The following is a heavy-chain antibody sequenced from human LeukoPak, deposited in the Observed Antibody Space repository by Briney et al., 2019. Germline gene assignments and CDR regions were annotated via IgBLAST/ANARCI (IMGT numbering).Heavy chain of an antibody. CDR1: GFTFSSYS. CDR2: ISSSSSYT. Sequence: GGSLRLSCAASGFTFSSYSMHWVRQAPGKGLEWVSSISSSSSYTDYGDSVKGRFTISRDNAKNSLDLQMNSLRAEDTAVYFYARGGAVIAAGFDYWGQGTLVTVSS. D-gene: IGHD6-13*01. J-gene: IGHJ4*02. CDR3: ARGGAVIAAGFDY. V-gene: IGHV3-21*06.